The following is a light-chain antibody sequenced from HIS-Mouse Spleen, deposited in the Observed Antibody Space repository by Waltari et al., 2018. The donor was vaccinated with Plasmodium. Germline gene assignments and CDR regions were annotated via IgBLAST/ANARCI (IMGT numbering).Light chain of an antibody. CDR1: QSLLHSNGYNY. J-gene: IGKJ2*01. Sequence: DIVMTQSPLSLPVTPGEPASISCRSSQSLLHSNGYNYLDWYLQKPGQSPQLLIYLGSNRDSGVPDRFSGSGSGTDFTLKISRVEADDVGVYYCMQALQTPRYTFGQGTKLEIK. CDR3: MQALQTPRYT. V-gene: IGKV2-28*01. CDR2: LGS.